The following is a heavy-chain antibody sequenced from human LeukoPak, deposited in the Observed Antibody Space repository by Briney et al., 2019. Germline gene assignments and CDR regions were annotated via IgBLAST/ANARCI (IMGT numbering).Heavy chain of an antibody. CDR2: ISSSGSTI. CDR1: GFTFSSYE. Sequence: PGGSLRLSCAASGFTFSSYEMNWVRQAPGKGLEWGSYISSSGSTIYCPDSVKGRFTISKDNAKNTLYLQMNSLRAEDTAVYYCARVAAWNSSRYLFHYWGQGTLVTVSS. CDR3: ARVAAWNSSRYLFHY. V-gene: IGHV3-48*03. J-gene: IGHJ4*02. D-gene: IGHD3-22*01.